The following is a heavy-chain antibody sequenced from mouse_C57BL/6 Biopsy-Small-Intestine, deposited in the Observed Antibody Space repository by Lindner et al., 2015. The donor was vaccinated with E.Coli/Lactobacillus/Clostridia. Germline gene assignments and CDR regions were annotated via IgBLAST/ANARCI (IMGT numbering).Heavy chain of an antibody. J-gene: IGHJ1*03. V-gene: IGHV1-18*01. Sequence: SVKVSCKVSGYTLTELSMHWVRQAPGEGLEWMGGFDPEDGETIYAQKFQGRVTMTEDTSTDTAYMELSSLRSGDTAVYYCATASSSSWARYYYYYMDVWGKGTTVTVSS. D-gene: IGHD6-1*01. CDR2: FDPEDGET. CDR1: GYTLTELS. CDR3: ATASSSSWARYYYYYMDV.